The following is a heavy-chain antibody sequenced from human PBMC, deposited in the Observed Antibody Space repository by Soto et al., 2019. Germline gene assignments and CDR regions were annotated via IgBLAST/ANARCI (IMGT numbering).Heavy chain of an antibody. D-gene: IGHD3-22*01. V-gene: IGHV3-30-3*01. J-gene: IGHJ4*02. CDR2: ISYDGSNK. CDR1: GFTFSSYA. CDR3: ARSGFGPYDSSGYPGPVDY. Sequence: GESLKISCAASGFTFSSYAMHWVRQAPGKGLEWVAVISYDGSNKYYADSVKGRFTISRDNSKNTLYLQMNSLRAEDTAVYYCARSGFGPYDSSGYPGPVDYWGQGTLVTVSS.